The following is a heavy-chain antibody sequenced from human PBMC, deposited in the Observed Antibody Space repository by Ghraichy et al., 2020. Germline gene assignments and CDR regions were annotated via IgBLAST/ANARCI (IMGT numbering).Heavy chain of an antibody. Sequence: SETLSLTCAVSGYSISSSNWWGWIRQPPGKGLEWIGYIYYSGSTYYNPSLKSRVTMSVDTSKNQFSLKLSSVTAVDTAVYYCARSGKGYCSGGSCPYYFDYWGQGTLVTVSS. D-gene: IGHD2-15*01. CDR3: ARSGKGYCSGGSCPYYFDY. CDR1: GYSISSSNW. J-gene: IGHJ4*02. V-gene: IGHV4-28*01. CDR2: IYYSGST.